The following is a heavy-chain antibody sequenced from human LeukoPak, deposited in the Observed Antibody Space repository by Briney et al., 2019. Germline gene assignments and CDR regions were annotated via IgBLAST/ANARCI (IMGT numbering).Heavy chain of an antibody. J-gene: IGHJ4*02. Sequence: AVQVSCKASGYSFTDYEITWVRQDPGQGLEGMGWISGRNGNTNYSQRLQGRVTMTTDTSSSTAYMELRSLTSDDTAVYYCARDHALWSNCFDYWGQGTLVTVSS. V-gene: IGHV1-18*01. CDR1: GYSFTDYE. D-gene: IGHD2/OR15-2a*01. CDR2: ISGRNGNT. CDR3: ARDHALWSNCFDY.